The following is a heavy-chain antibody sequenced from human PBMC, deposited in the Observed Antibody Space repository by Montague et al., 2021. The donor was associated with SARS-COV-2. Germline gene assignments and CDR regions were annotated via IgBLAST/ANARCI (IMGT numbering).Heavy chain of an antibody. J-gene: IGHJ5*02. V-gene: IGHV3-30*04. D-gene: IGHD2-8*01. Sequence: SLRLSCAASGFTFSSYAMHWVRQAPGKGLEWVAVISYDGSNKYYVDSVKGRFTISRDNSKNTLYLQMNSLGVEDTAVYYCARGIPTYCTNGVCSGRELGWFDPWGQGTLATVSS. CDR1: GFTFSSYA. CDR3: ARGIPTYCTNGVCSGRELGWFDP. CDR2: ISYDGSNK.